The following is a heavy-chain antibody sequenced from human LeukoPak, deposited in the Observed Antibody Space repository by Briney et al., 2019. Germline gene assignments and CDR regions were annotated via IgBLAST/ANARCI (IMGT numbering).Heavy chain of an antibody. CDR2: IYYSGST. V-gene: IGHV4-30-4*08. CDR1: GGSLSDYY. D-gene: IGHD1-20*01. CDR3: AREVWADNWNYFDY. J-gene: IGHJ4*02. Sequence: PSETLSLTCAVYGGSLSDYYWSWIRQPPGKCLEWIGYIYYSGSTYYNPSLKSRVTISVDTSKNQFSLKLSSVTAADTAVYYCAREVWADNWNYFDYWGQGTLVTVSS.